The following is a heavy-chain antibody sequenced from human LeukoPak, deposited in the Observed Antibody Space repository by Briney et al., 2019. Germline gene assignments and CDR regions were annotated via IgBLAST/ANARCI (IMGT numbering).Heavy chain of an antibody. J-gene: IGHJ4*02. CDR3: ARYTEYYFDY. CDR2: TKRDGSEV. CDR1: GSTFSTYW. V-gene: IGHV3-7*01. D-gene: IGHD2-2*02. Sequence: GGSLRLSCAAYGSTFSTYWMTWVRQAPGKGLEWVANTKRDGSEVYYANSVKGHFTISRDNAKNSLYLQMNSLRAEDTAVYYCARYTEYYFDYWGQGTLVTVSS.